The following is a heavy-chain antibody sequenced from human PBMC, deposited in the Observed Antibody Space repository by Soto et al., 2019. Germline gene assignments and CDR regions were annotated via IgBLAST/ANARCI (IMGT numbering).Heavy chain of an antibody. D-gene: IGHD3-22*01. CDR3: ARLGNYYDSSGYFPYYGMDV. CDR1: GFTFSSYE. Sequence: GGSLRLSCAASGFTFSSYEMNWVRQAPGKGLEWVSYISSSGSTIYYADSVKGRFTISRDNAKNSLYLQMNSLRAEDTAVYYFARLGNYYDSSGYFPYYGMDVWGQGTTVTVSS. CDR2: ISSSGSTI. V-gene: IGHV3-48*03. J-gene: IGHJ6*02.